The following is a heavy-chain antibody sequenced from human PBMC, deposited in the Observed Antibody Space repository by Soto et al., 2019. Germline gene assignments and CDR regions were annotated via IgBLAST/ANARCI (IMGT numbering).Heavy chain of an antibody. CDR1: GFTLRNYW. CDR3: GTDEWGGAFDI. J-gene: IGHJ3*02. Sequence: GGSLRLSCVASGFTLRNYWMAWVRQTPGKGLEFVANIRQDGDEINYVDSVKGRFTISRDNAKNSLFLRMNSLRDEDTAVCYCGTDEWGGAFDIGGQGTMVTVSS. CDR2: IRQDGDEI. D-gene: IGHD3-10*01. V-gene: IGHV3-7*04.